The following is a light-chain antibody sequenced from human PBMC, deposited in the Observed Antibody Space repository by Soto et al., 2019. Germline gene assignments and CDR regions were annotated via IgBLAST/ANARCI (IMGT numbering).Light chain of an antibody. V-gene: IGKV3-11*01. J-gene: IGKJ4*01. CDR2: DAS. CDR3: QQRSNWDT. Sequence: IVLTQAPATLSLSPGERATLSCRASQSVSSYLAWYQQKPGQAPRLLIYDASNRATGIPARFSGSGSGTDFTLTISSLEPEDFAVYYCQQRSNWDTFGGGTKVDIK. CDR1: QSVSSY.